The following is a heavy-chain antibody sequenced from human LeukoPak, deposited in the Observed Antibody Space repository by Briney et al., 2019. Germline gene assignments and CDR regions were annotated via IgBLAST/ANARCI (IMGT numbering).Heavy chain of an antibody. J-gene: IGHJ4*02. D-gene: IGHD5-24*01. CDR3: ARSSRDGYNRIGY. V-gene: IGHV1-2*02. Sequence: ASVKVSCKASGYTFTGYYIHWVRQAPGQGLEWMGWINPNNGGTKYAQKFQGRVTMTRDTSISTAYMELSRLRSDDTAVYYCARSSRDGYNRIGYWGQGTLVTVSS. CDR1: GYTFTGYY. CDR2: INPNNGGT.